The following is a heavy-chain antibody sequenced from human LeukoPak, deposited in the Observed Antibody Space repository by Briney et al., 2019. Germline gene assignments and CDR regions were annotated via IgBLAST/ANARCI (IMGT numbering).Heavy chain of an antibody. CDR3: ARGPDYGDYARPDYYYYGMDV. J-gene: IGHJ6*02. V-gene: IGHV4-59*01. CDR1: GDSISIYY. Sequence: SETLSLTCTVSGDSISIYYWSWIRQPPGKGLEWVGYFSYTGSTNYNPSLKSRVTISVDTSKNQFSLQLNSVTATDTAVYYCARGPDYGDYARPDYYYYGMDVWGQGTTVTVSS. CDR2: FSYTGST. D-gene: IGHD4-17*01.